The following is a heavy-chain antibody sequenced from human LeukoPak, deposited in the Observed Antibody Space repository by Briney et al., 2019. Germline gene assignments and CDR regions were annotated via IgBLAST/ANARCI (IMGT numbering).Heavy chain of an antibody. D-gene: IGHD2-15*01. V-gene: IGHV3-11*01. Sequence: GGSLRLSCAASGFTFSDYYMSWIRQAPGKGLEWVSYISSSGSTIYYADSVKGRFTISRDNSKNTLYLQMNSLRVEDTAVYYCARRLEGVLGGPYDNWGQGIQVTVSS. CDR1: GFTFSDYY. CDR2: ISSSGSTI. J-gene: IGHJ4*02. CDR3: ARRLEGVLGGPYDN.